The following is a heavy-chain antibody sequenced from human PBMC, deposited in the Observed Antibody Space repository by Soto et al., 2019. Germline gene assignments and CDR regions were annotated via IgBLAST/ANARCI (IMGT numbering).Heavy chain of an antibody. CDR3: ARGRPSYGMDV. CDR2: ISYDGSNK. CDR1: GFTFSSYA. Sequence: GGSLRLSCAASGFTFSSYAMHWVRQAPGKGLEWVAVISYDGSNKYYADSVKGRFTISRDNSKNTLYLQMNSLRAEDTAVYYCARGRPSYGMDVWGQGTTVTVSS. D-gene: IGHD6-6*01. V-gene: IGHV3-30-3*01. J-gene: IGHJ6*02.